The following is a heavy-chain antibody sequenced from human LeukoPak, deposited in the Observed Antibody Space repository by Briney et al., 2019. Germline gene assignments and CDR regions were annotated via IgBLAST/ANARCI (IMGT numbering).Heavy chain of an antibody. CDR2: IYHSGGT. Sequence: SGTLSLTCAVSGGSISSSNWWSWVRQPPGKGLEWIGEIYHSGGTNYNPSLKSRVSISVDKSKNQFSLKLSSVTAADTAVYYCAREGSAWGNFDYWGQGTLVTVSS. CDR3: AREGSAWGNFDY. D-gene: IGHD3-16*01. V-gene: IGHV4-4*02. J-gene: IGHJ4*02. CDR1: GGSISSSNW.